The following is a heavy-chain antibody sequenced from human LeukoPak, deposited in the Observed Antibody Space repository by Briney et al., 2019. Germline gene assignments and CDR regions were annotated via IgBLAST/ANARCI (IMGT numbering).Heavy chain of an antibody. J-gene: IGHJ4*02. CDR1: KLTLRHYG. D-gene: IGHD4-11*01. Sequence: GGSLTLPCAASKLTLRHYGMHWLRQAPGKGLEWVAVVFNYGSNQYYADSVKGRFTVSRDNSQNMLYLQMNSLRPEDTAAYYCAKDAERGFDYSNSLQKWGEGTLVTVS. CDR2: VFNYGSNQ. CDR3: AKDAERGFDYSNSLQK. V-gene: IGHV3-33*03.